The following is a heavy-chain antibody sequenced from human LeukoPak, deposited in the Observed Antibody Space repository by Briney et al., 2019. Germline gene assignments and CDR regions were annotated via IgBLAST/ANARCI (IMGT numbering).Heavy chain of an antibody. V-gene: IGHV4-34*01. CDR2: INHSGST. CDR1: GGSFSGYY. Sequence: PSETLSLTCAVYGGSFSGYYWSWIRQPPGKGLEWIGEINHSGSTNYNPSLKSRVTISVDTSKNQFSLKLSSVTAADTAVYYCARGVYYDFWSGYRPYYMDVWGKGTTVTVSS. D-gene: IGHD3-3*01. CDR3: ARGVYYDFWSGYRPYYMDV. J-gene: IGHJ6*03.